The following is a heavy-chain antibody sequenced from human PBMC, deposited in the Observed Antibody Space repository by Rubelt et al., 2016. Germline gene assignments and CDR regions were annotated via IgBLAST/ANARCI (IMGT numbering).Heavy chain of an antibody. D-gene: IGHD3-9*01. V-gene: IGHV1-69*01. Sequence: QVQLVQSGAEVKKPGSSVKVSCKASGGTFSSYAISWVRQAPGQGLEWMGGIIPIFGTANYAQKFQGRVTITADESTGRAYMGLGSRRSEETAVYYCARGKILTAGPLDYWGQGTLVTVAS. J-gene: IGHJ4*02. CDR1: GGTFSSYA. CDR2: IIPIFGTA. CDR3: ARGKILTAGPLDY.